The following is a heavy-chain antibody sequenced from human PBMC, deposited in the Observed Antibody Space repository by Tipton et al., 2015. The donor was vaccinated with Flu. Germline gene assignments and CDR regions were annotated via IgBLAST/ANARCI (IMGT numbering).Heavy chain of an antibody. J-gene: IGHJ6*02. V-gene: IGHV4-59*01. CDR3: ARVDGTRGMDV. D-gene: IGHD5-24*01. CDR2: TFYTGST. Sequence: TLSLTCTVSGDSISDNYWTWIRQPPGGGLEYIGDTFYTGSTNYSPSLKSRLTISVDTSKKHFSLNLRSVTAADTAVYYCARVDGTRGMDVWGQGTTVTVS. CDR1: GDSISDNY.